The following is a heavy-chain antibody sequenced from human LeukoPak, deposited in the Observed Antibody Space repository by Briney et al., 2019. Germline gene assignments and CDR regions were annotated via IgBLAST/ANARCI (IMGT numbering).Heavy chain of an antibody. D-gene: IGHD2-15*01. J-gene: IGHJ4*02. CDR1: GFTFSSFA. CDR3: ARAGYCSGGSCYGSDY. CDR2: IGVSGGAT. V-gene: IGHV3-23*01. Sequence: GGSLRLSCAASGFTFSSFAMSWVRRAPGQGLEWVSSIGVSGGATYYADSVKRRFHISRDNSKDTLYLHMDSLRGEDTAVYYCARAGYCSGGSCYGSDYWGQGTLVSVSS.